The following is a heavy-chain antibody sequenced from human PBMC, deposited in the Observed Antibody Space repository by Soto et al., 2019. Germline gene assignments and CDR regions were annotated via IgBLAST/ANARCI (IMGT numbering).Heavy chain of an antibody. V-gene: IGHV3-7*03. J-gene: IGHJ4*02. CDR3: ARSQIVLDY. D-gene: IGHD3-16*02. Sequence: GGSLRLSCAASGYIFSSYWMSWVRQAPGKGLECVANIRQDGSEKYYVDSVKGRFTISRDNAKNSLYLQMNSLRAEDTAVYYSARSQIVLDYWAQGTLVTVSS. CDR1: GYIFSSYW. CDR2: IRQDGSEK.